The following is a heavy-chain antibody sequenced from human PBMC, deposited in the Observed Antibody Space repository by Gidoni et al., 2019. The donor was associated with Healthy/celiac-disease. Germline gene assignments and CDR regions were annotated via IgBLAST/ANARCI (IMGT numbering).Heavy chain of an antibody. CDR2: ISGSGGST. CDR1: GFTFSSYA. D-gene: IGHD6-13*01. V-gene: IGHV3-23*01. CDR3: AKDSSRIAAAGTGDY. J-gene: IGHJ4*02. Sequence: EVQLLESGGGLVQPGGSLRLSCAASGFTFSSYALRWVRQAPGKGLVWVSAISGSGGSTYYADSVKGRFTISRDNSKNTLYLQMNSLRAEDTAVYYCAKDSSRIAAAGTGDYWGQGTLVTVSS.